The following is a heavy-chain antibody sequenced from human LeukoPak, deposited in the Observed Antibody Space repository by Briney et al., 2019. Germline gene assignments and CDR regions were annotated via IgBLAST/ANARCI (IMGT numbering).Heavy chain of an antibody. CDR2: IYYSGST. J-gene: IGHJ3*02. V-gene: IGHV4-39*01. CDR1: GGSISSSSYY. D-gene: IGHD3-16*02. Sequence: PSETLSLTCTVSGGSISSSSYYWGWIRQPPGKGLEWIGSIYYSGSTYYNPSLKSRVTISVDTSKNQFSLKLSSVTAADTAVYYCATTSQHYVWGSYRPPHAFDTWGQGTMVTVSS. CDR3: ATTSQHYVWGSYRPPHAFDT.